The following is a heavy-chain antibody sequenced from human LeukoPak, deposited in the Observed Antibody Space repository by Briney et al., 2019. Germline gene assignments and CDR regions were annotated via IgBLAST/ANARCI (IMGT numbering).Heavy chain of an antibody. V-gene: IGHV1-46*01. J-gene: IGHJ6*03. CDR3: TRDPGLTNFYYYMDV. CDR1: GYIFTNYY. D-gene: IGHD4-11*01. Sequence: ASVKISCKASGYIFTNYYIHWVRQAPGQGLEWLGIINPSGGSTTYAQKFQGRVTMTSDMSTNTAYMELSSLISEDTAVYYCTRDPGLTNFYYYMDVWGKGTTVTVSS. CDR2: INPSGGST.